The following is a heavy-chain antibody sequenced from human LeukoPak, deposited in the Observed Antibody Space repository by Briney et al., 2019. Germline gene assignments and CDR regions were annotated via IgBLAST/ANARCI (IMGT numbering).Heavy chain of an antibody. V-gene: IGHV1-3*01. CDR2: INAGNGNT. J-gene: IGHJ4*02. CDR3: ARGHYCSSTSCSAEFDY. CDR1: GYTFTGYY. Sequence: ASVKVSCKASGYTFTGYYMHWVRQAPGQRLEWMGWINAGNGNTKYSQKFQGRVTITRDTSASTAYMELSSLRSEDTAVYYCARGHYCSSTSCSAEFDYWGQGTLVTVSS. D-gene: IGHD2-2*01.